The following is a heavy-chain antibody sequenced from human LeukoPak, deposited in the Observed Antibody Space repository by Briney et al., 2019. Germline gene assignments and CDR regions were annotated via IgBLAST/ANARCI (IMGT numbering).Heavy chain of an antibody. Sequence: SETLSLTCTVSGGSISSYYWSWIRQPPGKGLEWIGYIYYSGSTNYNPSLKSRVTISVDTSKNQFSLKLSSVTAADTAMYYCARVRVYAFDIWGQGTMVTVSS. CDR1: GGSISSYY. CDR2: IYYSGST. V-gene: IGHV4-59*01. CDR3: ARVRVYAFDI. J-gene: IGHJ3*02.